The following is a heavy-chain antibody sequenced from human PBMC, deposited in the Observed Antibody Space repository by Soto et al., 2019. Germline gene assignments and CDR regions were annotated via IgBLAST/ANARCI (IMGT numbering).Heavy chain of an antibody. J-gene: IGHJ4*02. CDR3: ARDKITGILYY. Sequence: QVQLVQSGAEEKKPGASVKVSCKASGYTFTRYDMHWVRQAPGQRLEWMGWINAGNGNTKYSQKFQGRVTITRDTSASTAYMELSSLRSEDTAVNYCARDKITGILYYSGQGTLVTVSS. V-gene: IGHV1-3*05. CDR1: GYTFTRYD. CDR2: INAGNGNT. D-gene: IGHD1-20*01.